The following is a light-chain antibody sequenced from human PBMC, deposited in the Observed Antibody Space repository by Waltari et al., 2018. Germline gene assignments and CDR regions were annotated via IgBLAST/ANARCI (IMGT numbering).Light chain of an antibody. V-gene: IGLV1-44*01. CDR3: AAWDDSLNGPV. CDR2: GTR. CDR1: SSNIGDNT. Sequence: QSVLTQPPSASGTPGPSIIISCSGSSSNIGDNTVTWYQQVPGTAPKLLIYGTRERPSGVSNRLSGSKSGTSASLAISALQPEDEADYYCAAWDDSLNGPVFGTGTKVTVL. J-gene: IGLJ1*01.